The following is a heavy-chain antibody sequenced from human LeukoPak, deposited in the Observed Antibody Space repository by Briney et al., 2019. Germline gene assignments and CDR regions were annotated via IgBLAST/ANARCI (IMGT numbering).Heavy chain of an antibody. Sequence: ASVKVSCRPSGYTFTSYDINWVRQATGQGLEWMGWMNPNSGNTGYAQKFQGRVTMTRNTSISTAYMELSSLRSEDTAVYYCARQPSSGWYNNWFDPWGQGTLVTVSS. CDR2: MNPNSGNT. CDR3: ARQPSSGWYNNWFDP. J-gene: IGHJ5*02. D-gene: IGHD6-19*01. V-gene: IGHV1-8*01. CDR1: GYTFTSYD.